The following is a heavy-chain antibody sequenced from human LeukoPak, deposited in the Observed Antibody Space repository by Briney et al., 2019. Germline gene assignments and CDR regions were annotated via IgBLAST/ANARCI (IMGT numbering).Heavy chain of an antibody. J-gene: IGHJ4*02. D-gene: IGHD6-13*01. CDR3: ARVAAAGPFDY. CDR2: IYSGVGT. Sequence: PGGSLRLSCAASGFAVINNYMSWVRQAPGKGLEWVSIIYSGVGTDYTDSVKGRFTISRDNSKNTLYLQMNSLRAEDTAVYYCARVAAAGPFDYWGQGTPVTVSS. V-gene: IGHV3-53*01. CDR1: GFAVINNY.